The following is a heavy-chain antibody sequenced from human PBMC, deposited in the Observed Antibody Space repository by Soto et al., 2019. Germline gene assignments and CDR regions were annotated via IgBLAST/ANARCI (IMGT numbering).Heavy chain of an antibody. J-gene: IGHJ6*02. CDR2: IWYDGSNK. CDR1: GFTFSSYG. V-gene: IGHV3-33*01. Sequence: QVQLVESGGGVVQPGRSLRLSCAASGFTFSSYGMHWVRQAPGKGLEWVAVIWYDGSNKYYADSVKGRFTISRDNSKNTLYLQRNSLRAEDTAVYYCARDSNDHTYRFSPEYYYYGMDVWGQGTTVTVSS. D-gene: IGHD3-3*01. CDR3: ARDSNDHTYRFSPEYYYYGMDV.